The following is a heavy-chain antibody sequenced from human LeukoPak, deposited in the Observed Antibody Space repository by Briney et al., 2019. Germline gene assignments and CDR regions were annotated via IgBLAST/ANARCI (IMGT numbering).Heavy chain of an antibody. V-gene: IGHV1-2*02. CDR2: INPNSGGT. J-gene: IGHJ4*02. D-gene: IGHD1-26*01. Sequence: ASVKVSCKASGYTFTGYYMHWVRQAPGQGLEWRGWINPNSGGTNYAQKFQGRVTMTRDTSISTAYMELSRLRSEDTAVYYCARDREYVGVRYFDYWGQGNLVTVSS. CDR3: ARDREYVGVRYFDY. CDR1: GYTFTGYY.